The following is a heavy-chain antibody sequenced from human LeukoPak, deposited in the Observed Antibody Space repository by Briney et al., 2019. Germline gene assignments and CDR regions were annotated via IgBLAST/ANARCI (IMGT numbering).Heavy chain of an antibody. V-gene: IGHV4-61*02. Sequence: SQTLSLTCTVSGGSLSSGSYYWSWIRQPAGKGLEWIGRIYTSGSTNYNPSLKSRVTISVDTSKNQFSLKLSSVTAADTAVYYCAREVIVVVPADNDAFDIWGQGTMVTVSS. CDR3: AREVIVVVPADNDAFDI. CDR1: GGSLSSGSYY. J-gene: IGHJ3*02. CDR2: IYTSGST. D-gene: IGHD2-2*01.